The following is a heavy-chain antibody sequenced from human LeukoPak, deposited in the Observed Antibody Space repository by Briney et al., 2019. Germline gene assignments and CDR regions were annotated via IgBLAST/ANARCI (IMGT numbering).Heavy chain of an antibody. CDR2: IYSGGST. D-gene: IGHD2/OR15-2a*01. Sequence: PGGSLRLSCAASGFTFSSYWMHWVRQAPGKGLEWVSVIYSGGSTYYADSVKGRFTISRDTSKNTLHLQMNSLRAEDTAAYYCARARATYLYFDYWGQGTLVTVSS. CDR1: GFTFSSYW. V-gene: IGHV3-53*01. J-gene: IGHJ4*02. CDR3: ARARATYLYFDY.